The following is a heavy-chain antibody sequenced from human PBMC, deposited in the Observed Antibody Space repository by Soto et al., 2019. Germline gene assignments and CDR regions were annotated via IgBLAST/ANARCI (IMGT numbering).Heavy chain of an antibody. V-gene: IGHV1-69*02. D-gene: IGHD3-22*01. CDR3: ARSGGSESHGPYSSGYTCDY. Sequence: QVQLVQSGAEVKKPGSSVKVSCTASGGTFSSYTISWVRQAPGQGLEWMGMIIPILGIANYAQKFQGRVTITADKSTSTAYMELSRLTSDDTAVYYCARSGGSESHGPYSSGYTCDYWGQGTLVTVSS. J-gene: IGHJ4*02. CDR1: GGTFSSYT. CDR2: IIPILGIA.